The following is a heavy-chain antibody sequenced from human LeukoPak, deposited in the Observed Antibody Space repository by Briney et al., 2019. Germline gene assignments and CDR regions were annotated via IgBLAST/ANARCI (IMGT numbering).Heavy chain of an antibody. J-gene: IGHJ6*02. CDR2: LSDSGSST. CDR1: GFTFSNYA. CDR3: AKVPYSDYGSGRPPFMDV. Sequence: GGSLGLSCAASGFTFSNYAMSWVRQAPGRGRDWVSTLSDSGSSTYYADSVKGRFTISRDNSKNTLYLQMDSPRVQDTATYYCAKVPYSDYGSGRPPFMDVWGQGTTVAVSS. V-gene: IGHV3-23*01. D-gene: IGHD3-10*01.